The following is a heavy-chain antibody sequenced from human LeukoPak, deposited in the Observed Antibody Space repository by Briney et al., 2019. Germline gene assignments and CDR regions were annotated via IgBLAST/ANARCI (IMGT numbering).Heavy chain of an antibody. V-gene: IGHV3-30*04. D-gene: IGHD3-10*01. CDR2: ISYDGSNK. CDR3: ARSLLFRVGELSTAIDY. J-gene: IGHJ4*02. CDR1: GFTFSSYA. Sequence: PGRSLRLSCAASGFTFSSYAMHWVRQAPGKGLEWVAVISYDGSNKYYADSVKGRFTISRDNSENTLYLQMNSLRAEDTAVYYCARSLLFRVGELSTAIDYWGQGTLVTVSS.